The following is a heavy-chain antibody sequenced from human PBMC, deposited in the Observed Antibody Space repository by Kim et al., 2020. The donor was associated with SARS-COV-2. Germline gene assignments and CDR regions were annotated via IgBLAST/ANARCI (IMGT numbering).Heavy chain of an antibody. CDR3: ARDGTYSSSSGLDY. Sequence: AQKFQGRVPITADESTRTAYMQLSSLRSEDTAVYYCARDGTYSSSSGLDYWGQGTLVTVSS. J-gene: IGHJ4*02. D-gene: IGHD6-6*01. V-gene: IGHV1-69*01.